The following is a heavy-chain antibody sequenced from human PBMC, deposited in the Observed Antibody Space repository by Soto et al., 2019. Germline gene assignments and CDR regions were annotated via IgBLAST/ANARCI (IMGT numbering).Heavy chain of an antibody. CDR3: ARRPHNWNYSRLDAFDI. V-gene: IGHV1-18*01. CDR2: ISAYNGNT. Sequence: QVQLVQSGAEVKKPGASVKVSCKASGYTFTSYGISWVRQAPGQGLEWMGWISAYNGNTNYAQKLQGRVTMTTDTSTSTAYMELRSLRAEDTAVYYCARRPHNWNYSRLDAFDIWGQGTMVTVSS. J-gene: IGHJ3*02. CDR1: GYTFTSYG. D-gene: IGHD1-7*01.